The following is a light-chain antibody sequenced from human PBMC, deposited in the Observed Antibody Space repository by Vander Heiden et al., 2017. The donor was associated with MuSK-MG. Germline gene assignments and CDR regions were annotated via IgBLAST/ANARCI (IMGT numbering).Light chain of an antibody. CDR1: QSVSSY. CDR3: QQRDT. CDR2: DAS. Sequence: EIVLTQSPATLSLSPGERATLSCRASQSVSSYLAWYQQKPGQAPRLLIYDASNRATGIPDRFSGSGSGTDFTLTISSLEPEDFAGYDGQQRDTFGGGTKVEIK. J-gene: IGKJ4*01. V-gene: IGKV3-11*01.